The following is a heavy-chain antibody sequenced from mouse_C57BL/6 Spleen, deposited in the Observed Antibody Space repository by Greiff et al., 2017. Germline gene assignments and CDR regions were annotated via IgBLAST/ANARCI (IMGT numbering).Heavy chain of an antibody. CDR3: ARWDHGSRYYLDY. CDR1: GYTFTSYG. J-gene: IGHJ2*01. V-gene: IGHV1-58*01. D-gene: IGHD1-1*01. Sequence: EVQLQQSGAELVGPGSSVQMSCKTSGYTFTSYGINWVKQRPGQGLEWIGDIYIGNGYTEYNEKFKGQATLNSDTSSRTAYMQLSSLTSEDSAIYCGARWDHGSRYYLDYWGQGTTLTVSS. CDR2: IYIGNGYT.